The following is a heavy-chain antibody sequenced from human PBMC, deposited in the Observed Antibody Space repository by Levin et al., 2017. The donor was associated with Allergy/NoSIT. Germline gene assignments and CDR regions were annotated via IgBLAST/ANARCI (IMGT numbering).Heavy chain of an antibody. CDR3: VKDFGRRDGYNGFDS. CDR2: TSWNSDSR. V-gene: IGHV3-9*01. CDR1: GFNFDEYA. J-gene: IGHJ5*01. Sequence: SCAASGFNFDEYAMHWVRQVPGQGLEWVSGTSWNSDSRRYADSVQGRFTISRDNAKNSLYLQMTSLTPEDTALYYCVKDFGRRDGYNGFDSWGPGTLLTVSS. D-gene: IGHD5-24*01.